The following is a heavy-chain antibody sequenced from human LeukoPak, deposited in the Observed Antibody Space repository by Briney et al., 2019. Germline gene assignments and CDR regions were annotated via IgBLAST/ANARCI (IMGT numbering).Heavy chain of an antibody. CDR2: IYYSGST. D-gene: IGHD6-19*01. CDR3: ARLQGQWLLHDY. Sequence: SETLSLTCTDSGGSISSYYWSWIRQPPGKGLEWIGYIYYSGSTNYNPSLKSRVTISVDTSKNQFSLKLSSVTAADTAVYYCARLQGQWLLHDYWGQGTLVTVSS. CDR1: GGSISSYY. V-gene: IGHV4-59*08. J-gene: IGHJ4*02.